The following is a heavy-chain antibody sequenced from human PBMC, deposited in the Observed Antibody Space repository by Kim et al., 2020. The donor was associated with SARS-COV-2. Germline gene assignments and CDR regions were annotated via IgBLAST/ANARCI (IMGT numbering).Heavy chain of an antibody. J-gene: IGHJ6*02. CDR1: GFTFSSYA. Sequence: GGSLRLSCAASGFTFSSYAMSWVRQAPGKGLEWVSAISGSGGSTYYADSVKGRFTISRDNSKNTLYLQMNSLRAEDTAVYYCAKTSQYYDFWSGYYMDVWGQGTTVTVSS. D-gene: IGHD3-3*01. V-gene: IGHV3-23*01. CDR2: ISGSGGST. CDR3: AKTSQYYDFWSGYYMDV.